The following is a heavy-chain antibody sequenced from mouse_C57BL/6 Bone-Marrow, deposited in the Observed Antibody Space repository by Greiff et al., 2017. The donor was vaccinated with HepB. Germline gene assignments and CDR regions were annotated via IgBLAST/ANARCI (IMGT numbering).Heavy chain of an antibody. Sequence: QVLLQQPGAEFVKPGASVKLSCKASGYTFTSYWMQWVKQRPGQGLEWIGEIDPSDSYINYNQKFKGKATLTVDTSSSTAYMQLSSRTSEDSAVYSCARRASLLSWFAYWGQGTRVTVSA. CDR1: GYTFTSYW. CDR3: ARRASLLSWFAY. CDR2: IDPSDSYI. D-gene: IGHD3-1*01. V-gene: IGHV1-50*01. J-gene: IGHJ3*01.